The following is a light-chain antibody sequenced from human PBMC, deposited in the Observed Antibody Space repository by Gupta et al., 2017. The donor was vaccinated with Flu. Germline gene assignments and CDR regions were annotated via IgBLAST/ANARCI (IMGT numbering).Light chain of an antibody. Sequence: EIVMTQSPLSLSVAPGQTASISCRSSQSLLHSNGMTYFFWYVQKPGQPPQVLIYEVSKRVSGVPDRFSGSGSGTYFTLQSSRGEAEDVGTYYCMQSVHFRTFGQGTKVEVK. CDR1: QSLLHSNGMTY. CDR2: EVS. J-gene: IGKJ1*01. CDR3: MQSVHFRT. V-gene: IGKV2D-29*01.